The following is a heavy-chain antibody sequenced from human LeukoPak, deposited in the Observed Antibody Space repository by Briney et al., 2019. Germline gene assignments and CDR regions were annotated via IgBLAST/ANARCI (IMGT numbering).Heavy chain of an antibody. CDR1: GYTFTSYY. J-gene: IGHJ4*02. Sequence: GASVKVSCKASGYTFTSYYMHWVRQAPGQGLEWMGGIIPIFGTANYAQKFQGRVTITADESTSTAYMELSSLRSEDTAVYYCAVLVLNQQLVRGLWGHLDYWGQGTLVTVSS. CDR2: IIPIFGTA. V-gene: IGHV1-69*13. CDR3: AVLVLNQQLVRGLWGHLDY. D-gene: IGHD6-13*01.